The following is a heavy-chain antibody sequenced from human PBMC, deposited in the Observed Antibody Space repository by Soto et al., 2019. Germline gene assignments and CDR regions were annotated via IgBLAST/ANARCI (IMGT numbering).Heavy chain of an antibody. V-gene: IGHV3-73*01. CDR2: IRSKANSYAT. CDR1: GFTFSGSA. Sequence: GGSLRLSCAASGFTFSGSAMHWVRQASGKGLEWVGRIRSKANSYATAYAASVKGRFTISRDDSKNTAYLQMNSLKTEDTAVYYCTTRGDYIDDYWGQGTLVTVSS. D-gene: IGHD3-10*01. CDR3: TTRGDYIDDY. J-gene: IGHJ4*02.